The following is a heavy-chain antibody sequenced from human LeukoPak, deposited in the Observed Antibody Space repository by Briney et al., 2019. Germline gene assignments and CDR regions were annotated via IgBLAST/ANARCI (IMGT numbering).Heavy chain of an antibody. CDR2: IIPIFGTA. CDR3: ARRIAADYYMDV. Sequence: GASVKVSCKASGYTFTSYGISWVRQAPGQGLEWMGGIIPIFGTANYAQKFQGRVTITADKSTSTAYMELSSLRSEDTAVYYCARRIAADYYMDVWGKGTTVTVSS. D-gene: IGHD6-13*01. V-gene: IGHV1-69*06. J-gene: IGHJ6*03. CDR1: GYTFTSYG.